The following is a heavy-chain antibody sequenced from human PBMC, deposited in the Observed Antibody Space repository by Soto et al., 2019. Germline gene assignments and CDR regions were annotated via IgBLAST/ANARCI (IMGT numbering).Heavy chain of an antibody. D-gene: IGHD1-7*01. CDR3: ARTVKGWNYFYPFDH. CDR1: GYNFVGHW. V-gene: IGHV5-51*01. CDR2: VFPADSDT. Sequence: GESLKISCKGSGYNFVGHWIAWVRQMPGKGLEWMGIVFPADSDTIYSPSFQGQVTMSADKSVNTAYLQWSSLKASDTATYYCARTVKGWNYFYPFDHWGQGTPVTVSS. J-gene: IGHJ4*02.